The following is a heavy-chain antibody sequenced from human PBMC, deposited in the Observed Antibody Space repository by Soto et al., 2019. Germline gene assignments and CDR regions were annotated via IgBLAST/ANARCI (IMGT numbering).Heavy chain of an antibody. CDR1: GYTFTSYG. D-gene: IGHD3-22*01. CDR3: ARGGTYYYDSSGYPDFDY. CDR2: ISAYNGNT. V-gene: IGHV1-18*01. J-gene: IGHJ4*02. Sequence: ASGNVSCKASGYTFTSYGISWLRQAPGQGLEWMGWISAYNGNTNYAQKLQGRVTMTTDTSTSTAYMELRSLRSDDTAVYYCARGGTYYYDSSGYPDFDYWGQGTLVTVSS.